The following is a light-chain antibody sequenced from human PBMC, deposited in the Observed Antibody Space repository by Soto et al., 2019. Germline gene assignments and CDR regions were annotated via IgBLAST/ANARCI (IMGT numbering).Light chain of an antibody. CDR2: GNS. CDR3: QSYDSSLSGPYV. Sequence: QSVLTQSPSVSGAPGQRVTISCTGSSSNIGAGYDVHWYQQLPGTAPKLLIYGNSNRPSGVPDRFSGSKSGTSASLAITGLQAEDEADYYCQSYDSSLSGPYVFGTGTKSPS. J-gene: IGLJ1*01. CDR1: SSNIGAGYD. V-gene: IGLV1-40*01.